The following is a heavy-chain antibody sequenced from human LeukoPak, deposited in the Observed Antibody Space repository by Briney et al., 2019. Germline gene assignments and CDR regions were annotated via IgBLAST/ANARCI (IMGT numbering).Heavy chain of an antibody. J-gene: IGHJ6*02. CDR3: ARGYSSSWYRYYYYYGMDV. D-gene: IGHD6-13*01. Sequence: PGGSLRLSCTPSGFTFSSYPMHWVRQVPGKGLERVAVISYDGNNEYYADSVKGRFTISRDNSKNTLYLQMNSLRAEDTAVYYCARGYSSSWYRYYYYYGMDVWGQGTTVTVSS. V-gene: IGHV3-30*14. CDR1: GFTFSSYP. CDR2: ISYDGNNE.